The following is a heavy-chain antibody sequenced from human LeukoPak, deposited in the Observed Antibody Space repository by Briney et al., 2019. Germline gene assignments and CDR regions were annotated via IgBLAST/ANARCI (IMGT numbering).Heavy chain of an antibody. Sequence: GASVKVSCKASGYTFTAYYVQWVRQAPGQGLEWMGWSNPNSGGTSYPRKFQGRVTMTTDTSINTAYLELSSLGSDDTAVYYCARDPPNYDFWSGYYLDYWGQGTLVTVSS. V-gene: IGHV1-2*02. CDR2: SNPNSGGT. D-gene: IGHD3-3*01. CDR1: GYTFTAYY. CDR3: ARDPPNYDFWSGYYLDY. J-gene: IGHJ4*02.